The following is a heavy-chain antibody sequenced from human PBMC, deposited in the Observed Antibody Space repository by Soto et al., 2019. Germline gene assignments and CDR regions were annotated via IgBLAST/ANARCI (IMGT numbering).Heavy chain of an antibody. CDR3: VKMGDGAFDI. CDR1: GFTFSSYA. D-gene: IGHD3-16*01. J-gene: IGHJ3*02. CDR2: ISRNGGST. Sequence: GGSLRLSCSASGFTFSSYAMHWVRQAPGKGLEYVSAISRNGGSTYYADSVKGRFTISRDNSKNTLYLQMSSLRAEDTAVYYCVKMGDGAFDIWGQGTMVTVSS. V-gene: IGHV3-64D*06.